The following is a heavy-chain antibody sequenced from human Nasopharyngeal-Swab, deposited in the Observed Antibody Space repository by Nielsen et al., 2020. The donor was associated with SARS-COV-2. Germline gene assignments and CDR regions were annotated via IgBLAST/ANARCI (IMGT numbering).Heavy chain of an antibody. CDR3: ARDFGSGWLDYYYYYMDV. D-gene: IGHD6-19*01. CDR2: MNPNSGNT. J-gene: IGHJ6*03. CDR1: GYTFTSYD. Sequence: ASVKVSCKASGYTFTSYDINWVRQATGQGLEWMGWMNPNSGNTGYAQKFQGRVTMTRNTSISTAYMELSSLRSEDTAVYYCARDFGSGWLDYYYYYMDVWGKGTTVTVSS. V-gene: IGHV1-8*01.